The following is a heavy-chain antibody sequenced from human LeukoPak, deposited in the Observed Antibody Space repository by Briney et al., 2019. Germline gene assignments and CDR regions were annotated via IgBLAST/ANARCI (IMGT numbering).Heavy chain of an antibody. V-gene: IGHV3-7*01. CDR1: GFTFSSYW. CDR2: INHNGNVN. CDR3: ARAQGYFDH. J-gene: IGHJ4*02. Sequence: GGSLRLSCAASGFTFSSYWMNWARQAPGKGLEWVASINHNGNVNYYVDSVKGRFTISRDNAKNSLYLQVSRLRAEDTAVYYCARAQGYFDHWGQGTLVSVPS.